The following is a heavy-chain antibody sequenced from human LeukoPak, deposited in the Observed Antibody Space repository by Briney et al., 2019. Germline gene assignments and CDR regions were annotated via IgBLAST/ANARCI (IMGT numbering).Heavy chain of an antibody. CDR2: IKYDGSYT. CDR1: GFTLNLAW. V-gene: IGHV3-74*01. CDR3: AKVRLYCSGGSSCYYHPFDY. D-gene: IGHD2-15*01. J-gene: IGHJ4*02. Sequence: GSLRLPCATSGFTLNLAWMHLVRQAPGKGPEWVSRIKYDGSYTNYADSVKGRFTISRDNSKNTLYLQMNSLRAEDTAVYYCAKVRLYCSGGSSCYYHPFDYWGQGTLVTVSS.